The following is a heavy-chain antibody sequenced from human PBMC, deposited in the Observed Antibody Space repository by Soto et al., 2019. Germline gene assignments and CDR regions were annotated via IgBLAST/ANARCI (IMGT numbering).Heavy chain of an antibody. CDR3: ASTIYCNGSVSYSRHYYGMDV. D-gene: IGHD2-15*01. J-gene: IGHJ6*02. CDR2: ITPFVDTS. Sequence: QVRLVQSGAEVKKPGSSVKVSCKVSGGTFSKYSLSWVRQTPGQGLEWMGGITPFVDTSNYAQRFLGRVTITADNSTNPAFLEVRGLKSEDTALYFCASTIYCNGSVSYSRHYYGMDVWGQGTTVTVSS. CDR1: GGTFSKYS. V-gene: IGHV1-69*06.